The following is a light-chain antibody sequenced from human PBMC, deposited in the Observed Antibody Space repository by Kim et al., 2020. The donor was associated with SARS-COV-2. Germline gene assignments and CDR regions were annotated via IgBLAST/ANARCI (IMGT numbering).Light chain of an antibody. J-gene: IGLJ2*01. Sequence: SSELTQDPAVSVALGQTVRITCQGDSLRSYYASWYQQKPGQAPVLVIYGKNNRPSGIPDRFSGSSSGNTASLTITGAQAEDEADYYCNSRDSTGNHLVFGAGPLLT. V-gene: IGLV3-19*01. CDR2: GKN. CDR3: NSRDSTGNHLV. CDR1: SLRSYY.